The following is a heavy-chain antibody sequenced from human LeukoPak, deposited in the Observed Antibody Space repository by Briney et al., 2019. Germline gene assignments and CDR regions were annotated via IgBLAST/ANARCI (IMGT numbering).Heavy chain of an antibody. J-gene: IGHJ4*02. D-gene: IGHD1-14*01. V-gene: IGHV4-4*02. CDR2: IHRSGST. CDR1: PDSTTSNF. CDR3: AREIVGGFNPGAY. Sequence: PSETLSLTCTVSPDSTTSNFWSWVPQPPGKDLEWIGEIHRSGSTNYNPSLQSRVTISIDRSKNQIALELSSVTAADTAVYYCAREIVGGFNPGAYWGQGTLVTVSS.